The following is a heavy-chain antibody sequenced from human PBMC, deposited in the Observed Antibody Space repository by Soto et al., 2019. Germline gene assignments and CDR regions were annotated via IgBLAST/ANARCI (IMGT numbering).Heavy chain of an antibody. J-gene: IGHJ4*02. V-gene: IGHV5-51*01. CDR3: ARSRRSSPYFDH. CDR1: GYTFSNFW. Sequence: PGESLKISCQCSGYTFSNFWVGWVRQLPGQGLEWMGIIYPGDHETRYSPSFHGKITISAEKSINTAYLQWNSLEASDSAFYFCARSRRSSPYFDHWGQGALVSVSS. CDR2: IYPGDHET. D-gene: IGHD6-13*01.